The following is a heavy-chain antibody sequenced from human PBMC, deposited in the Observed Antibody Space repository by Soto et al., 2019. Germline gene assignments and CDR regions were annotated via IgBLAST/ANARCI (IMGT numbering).Heavy chain of an antibody. D-gene: IGHD3-22*01. CDR3: AKHQWSGTYYDSSGYF. J-gene: IGHJ4*02. V-gene: IGHV3-30*18. CDR1: GFTFSAYG. CDR2: ISYDGSDK. Sequence: QVHLVESGGGVVQPGRSLRLSCAASGFTFSAYGMHWVRQAPGKGLEWVAFISYDGSDKYYADSVKGRFTISRDHSKNTLYLLMDSLTAEDTARYYCAKHQWSGTYYDSSGYFWGQGALVTVSS.